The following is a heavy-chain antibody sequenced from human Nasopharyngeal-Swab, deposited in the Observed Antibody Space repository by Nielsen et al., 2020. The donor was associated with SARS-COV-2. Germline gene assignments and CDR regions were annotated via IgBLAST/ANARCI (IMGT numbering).Heavy chain of an antibody. CDR3: ARGYCSSGSCYAKHYGMDV. Sequence: GESMKISCVDSGFRDYSMNWVRQAPGKGLEWVSSISSSSSDIYYADSVKGRFTISRDNAKNSLYLQMNNLRAEDTAVYYCARGYCSSGSCYAKHYGMDVWGQGTTVTASS. D-gene: IGHD2-15*01. CDR1: GFRDYS. CDR2: ISSSSSDI. J-gene: IGHJ6*02. V-gene: IGHV3-21*01.